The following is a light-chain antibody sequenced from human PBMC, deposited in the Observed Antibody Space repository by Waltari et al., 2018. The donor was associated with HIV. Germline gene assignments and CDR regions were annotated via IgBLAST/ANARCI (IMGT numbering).Light chain of an antibody. V-gene: IGLV2-8*01. J-gene: IGLJ1*01. CDR2: DVT. CDR3: NSYAGSSKSYV. CDR1: TSDIGGYHY. Sequence: QSALTQPPSASGSPGQSVTISCTGTTSDIGGYHYVSWYQQHPCEAPRLIIYDVTKRPSGVPDRFSGSKSGNTASLTVSGLQAEDESEYYCNSYAGSSKSYVFGTGTKVTVL.